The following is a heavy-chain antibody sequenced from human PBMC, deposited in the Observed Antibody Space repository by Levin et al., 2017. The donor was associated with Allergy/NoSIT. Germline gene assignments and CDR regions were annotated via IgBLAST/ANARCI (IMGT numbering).Heavy chain of an antibody. J-gene: IGHJ6*02. CDR2: ISSSGSTK. Sequence: GSLRLSCAASGFPIKDYYMSWIRQAPGKGLEWVSYISSSGSTKYYSDSVKGRFTISRDNAKNSLFLQMNSLRADDTAVYYCARETCTSSTCEYHYYYYYGLDVWGQGTTVTVSS. CDR1: GFPIKDYY. CDR3: ARETCTSSTCEYHYYYYYGLDV. D-gene: IGHD2-2*01. V-gene: IGHV3-11*01.